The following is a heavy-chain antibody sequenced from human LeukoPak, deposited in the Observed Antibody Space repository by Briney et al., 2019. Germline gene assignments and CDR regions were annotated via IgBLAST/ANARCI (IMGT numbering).Heavy chain of an antibody. CDR3: ASQYYYDSSGYHL. Sequence: SETLSLTCTVSGGSISSFYWSWIRQPPGKGLEWIGYIYYSGSTNYNPSLKSRVTISVDKSKNQFSLKLNSVTAADTAVYYCASQYYYDSSGYHLWGQGTLVTVSS. CDR1: GGSISSFY. CDR2: IYYSGST. V-gene: IGHV4-59*12. D-gene: IGHD3-22*01. J-gene: IGHJ5*02.